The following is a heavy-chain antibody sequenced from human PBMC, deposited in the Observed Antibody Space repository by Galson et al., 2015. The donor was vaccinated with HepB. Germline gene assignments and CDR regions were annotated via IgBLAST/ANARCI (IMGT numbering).Heavy chain of an antibody. J-gene: IGHJ6*03. CDR3: ARLPSYYYGSGSYYYYYYMDV. CDR1: GYSFTSYW. V-gene: IGHV5-51*01. Sequence: QSGAEVQKPGESLKISCKGSGYSFTSYWIGWVRQMPGKGLEWMGIIYPGDSDTRYSPSFQGQVTISADKSISTAYLQWSSLKASDTAMYYCARLPSYYYGSGSYYYYYYMDVWGKGTTVTVSS. CDR2: IYPGDSDT. D-gene: IGHD3-10*01.